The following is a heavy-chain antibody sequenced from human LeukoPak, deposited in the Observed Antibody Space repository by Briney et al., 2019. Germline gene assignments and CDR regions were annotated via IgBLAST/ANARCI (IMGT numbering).Heavy chain of an antibody. CDR1: GFTFSSYA. CDR3: AKKALNYYYYGMDV. CDR2: ISGSGVST. Sequence: QPGGSLRLSCAASGFTFSSYAMSWVRQAPGKGLEWVSAISGSGVSTYYADSVKGRFTISRDNSKNTLYLQMNSLRAEDTAVYYCAKKALNYYYYGMDVWGQGTTVTVSS. J-gene: IGHJ6*02. V-gene: IGHV3-23*01. D-gene: IGHD3-16*01.